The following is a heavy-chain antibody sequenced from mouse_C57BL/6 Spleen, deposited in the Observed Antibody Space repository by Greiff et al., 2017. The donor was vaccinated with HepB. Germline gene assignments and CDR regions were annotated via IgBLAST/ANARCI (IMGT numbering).Heavy chain of an antibody. Sequence: VQLQQPGAELVKPGASVKMSCKASGYTFTSYWITWVKQRPGQGLEWIGDIYPGSGSTNYNEKFKSKATLAVDTSSSTAYLQLSSLTSEDSAVYYCASTKLPYYAMDYWGQGTSVTVSS. CDR3: ASTKLPYYAMDY. CDR1: GYTFTSYW. V-gene: IGHV1-55*01. CDR2: IYPGSGST. J-gene: IGHJ4*01.